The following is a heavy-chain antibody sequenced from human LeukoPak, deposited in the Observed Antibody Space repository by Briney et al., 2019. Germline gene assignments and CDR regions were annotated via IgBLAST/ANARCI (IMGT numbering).Heavy chain of an antibody. D-gene: IGHD6-13*01. Sequence: SETLSLTCTVSGYSISSGFYWGWIRQPPGKGLEWIGTIYHSGSTFYNPSLKSRVTISVDTSKNQFSLKLSSVTAADTAVYYCAKDSSTWGNLAGHFDSWGQGTLVTVSS. V-gene: IGHV4-38-2*02. J-gene: IGHJ4*02. CDR3: AKDSSTWGNLAGHFDS. CDR1: GYSISSGFY. CDR2: IYHSGST.